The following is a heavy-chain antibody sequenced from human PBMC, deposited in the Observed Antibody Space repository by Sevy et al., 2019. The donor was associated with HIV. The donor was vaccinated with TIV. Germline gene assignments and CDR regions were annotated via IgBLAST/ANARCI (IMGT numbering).Heavy chain of an antibody. CDR3: AKGVGGVITNYFDY. J-gene: IGHJ4*02. V-gene: IGHV3-9*01. CDR2: ISWNSGSI. D-gene: IGHD3-16*02. CDR1: GFTFDDYA. Sequence: GGSLRLSCAASGFTFDDYAMHWVRQAPGKGLEWVSGISWNSGSIGYADSVKGRFTISRDNAKNSLYLQMNSLRAEDTALYYCAKGVGGVITNYFDYWGQGTLVTVSS.